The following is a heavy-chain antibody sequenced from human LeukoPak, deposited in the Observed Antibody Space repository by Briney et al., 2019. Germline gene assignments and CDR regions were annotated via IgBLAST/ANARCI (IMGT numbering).Heavy chain of an antibody. CDR1: GGSISTSSYY. J-gene: IGHJ4*02. CDR3: ASDGYNRRDPDY. V-gene: IGHV4-39*01. D-gene: IGHD5-24*01. Sequence: SETLSLTCTVPGGSISTSSYYSGWIRQPPGKGLEWIGSIYYSGSTYYNPSLKSRVTISVDTSKNQFSLKLSSVTAADTAVYYCASDGYNRRDPDYWGQGTLVTVSS. CDR2: IYYSGST.